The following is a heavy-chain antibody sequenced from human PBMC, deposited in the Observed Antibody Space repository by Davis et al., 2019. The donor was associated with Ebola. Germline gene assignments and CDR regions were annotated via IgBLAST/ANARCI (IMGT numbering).Heavy chain of an antibody. CDR3: ARSYLTYSGYGWAY. D-gene: IGHD5-12*01. CDR1: GFTFSSYG. Sequence: GGSLRLSCAASGFTFSSYGMHWVRQAPGKGLEWVAFIRYDGSNKYYADSVKGRFTICRDNAKNSLYLQMNSLRAEDTAVYYCARSYLTYSGYGWAYWGQGTLVTVSS. J-gene: IGHJ4*02. V-gene: IGHV3-30*02. CDR2: IRYDGSNK.